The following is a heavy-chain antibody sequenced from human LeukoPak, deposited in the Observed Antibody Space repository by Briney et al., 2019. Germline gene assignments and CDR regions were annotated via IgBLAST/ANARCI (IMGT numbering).Heavy chain of an antibody. Sequence: GGSLRLSCAASGFTFSSYTTSWVRQAPGKGLEWVSSISSGSSYIYYADSVKGRFTISRDNAKNSLYLQMNSLRTEDTAVYYCARAGAYCSSTSCYGPAYYWGQGTLVTVSS. CDR3: ARAGAYCSSTSCYGPAYY. V-gene: IGHV3-21*01. J-gene: IGHJ4*02. CDR2: ISSGSSYI. D-gene: IGHD2-2*01. CDR1: GFTFSSYT.